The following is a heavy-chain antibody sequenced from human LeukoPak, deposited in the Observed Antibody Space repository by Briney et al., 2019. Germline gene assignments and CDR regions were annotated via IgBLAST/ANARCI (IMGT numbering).Heavy chain of an antibody. CDR2: ISGNGGSS. J-gene: IGHJ3*02. D-gene: IGHD3-22*01. Sequence: GGSLRLSCAASGFTVSSNYMSWVRQAPGKGLEWVSGISGNGGSSYYADSVKGRFTISRDNSKNTVFLQVNSLRAEDTAVYYRAKRYYDSSGYFAAFDIWGQGTMVTVSS. CDR1: GFTVSSNY. CDR3: AKRYYDSSGYFAAFDI. V-gene: IGHV3-23*01.